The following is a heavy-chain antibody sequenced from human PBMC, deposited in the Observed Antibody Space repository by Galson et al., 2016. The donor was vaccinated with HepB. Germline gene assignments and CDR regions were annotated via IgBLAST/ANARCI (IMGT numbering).Heavy chain of an antibody. Sequence: ETLSLTCTVSGGSISSRSYYWGWTRQPPGKGLEWIGTIDYSGTTYYNPSLKSRVTMSVDTSKNQFSLKLSSVTAADTAVYYCVRLWEKKGDYYYYGMDVWGHGTTVTVSS. CDR2: IDYSGTT. J-gene: IGHJ6*02. CDR1: GGSISSRSYY. V-gene: IGHV4-39*01. D-gene: IGHD1-26*01. CDR3: VRLWEKKGDYYYYGMDV.